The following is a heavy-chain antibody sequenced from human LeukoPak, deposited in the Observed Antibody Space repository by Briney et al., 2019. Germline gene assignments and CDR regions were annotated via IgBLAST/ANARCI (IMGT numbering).Heavy chain of an antibody. V-gene: IGHV1-46*01. D-gene: IGHD3-9*01. CDR1: GYTFTSYY. Sequence: ASVKVSCKASGYTFTSYYMHWVRHAPGQGIEWMGIINPSGGSTSYAQKFQGRVTMTRDMSTSTVYMELSSLRSEDTAVYYCARERTYDILTGYYPGFDYWGQGTLVTVSS. CDR3: ARERTYDILTGYYPGFDY. J-gene: IGHJ4*02. CDR2: INPSGGST.